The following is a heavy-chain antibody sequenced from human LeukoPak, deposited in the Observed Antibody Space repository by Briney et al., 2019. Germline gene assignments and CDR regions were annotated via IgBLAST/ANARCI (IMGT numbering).Heavy chain of an antibody. V-gene: IGHV1-2*02. CDR3: VRDGDFDY. CDR1: GYTFTGYY. D-gene: IGHD3-10*01. CDR2: INPNSGGT. Sequence: APVKVSCKASGYTFTGYYMHWVRQAPGQGLEWMGWINPNSGGTNYAQKFQGRVTMTRDTSTSTAYVELNRLNSDDTAVYYCVRDGDFDYWGQGTLVTVSS. J-gene: IGHJ4*02.